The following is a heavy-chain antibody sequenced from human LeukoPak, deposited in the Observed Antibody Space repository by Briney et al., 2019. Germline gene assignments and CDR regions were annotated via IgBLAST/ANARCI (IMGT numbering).Heavy chain of an antibody. CDR1: GYTFTGYY. Sequence: GASVKVSCKASGYTFTGYYMHWVRQAPGQGLEWMGIINPSGGSTSYAQKFQGRVTMTRDMSTSTVYMELSSLRSEDTAVYYCAREGDIVVVPAALDYWGQGTLVTVSS. CDR2: INPSGGST. D-gene: IGHD2-2*01. J-gene: IGHJ4*02. V-gene: IGHV1-46*01. CDR3: AREGDIVVVPAALDY.